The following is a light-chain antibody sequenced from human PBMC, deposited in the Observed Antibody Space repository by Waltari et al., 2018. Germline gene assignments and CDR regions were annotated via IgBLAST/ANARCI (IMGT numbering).Light chain of an antibody. V-gene: IGLV1-40*01. Sequence: QSVLTPPPSVSGAPGQRVTIPCPGSSSNTGAGYDVPGYQQLPATAPKRLIYGNSNRPSGVPDRFSGSKSGTSASLAITGLQAEDEADYYCQSYDSSLRRVFGTGTKVTVL. CDR1: SSNTGAGYD. CDR2: GNS. CDR3: QSYDSSLRRV. J-gene: IGLJ1*01.